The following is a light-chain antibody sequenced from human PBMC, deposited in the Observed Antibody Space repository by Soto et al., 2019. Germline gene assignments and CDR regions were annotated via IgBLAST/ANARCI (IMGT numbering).Light chain of an antibody. CDR3: SSYTSGSSHYV. Sequence: QSVLTQPASVSGSPGQSITISCTGTSIDVGAYYSVSWYQHHPGKAPKLIMYGVTNRPSGVSNRFSGSKSGNAASLAISGLQAEDEADYHCSSYTSGSSHYVFGTGTKLTVL. CDR2: GVT. V-gene: IGLV2-14*01. J-gene: IGLJ1*01. CDR1: SIDVGAYYS.